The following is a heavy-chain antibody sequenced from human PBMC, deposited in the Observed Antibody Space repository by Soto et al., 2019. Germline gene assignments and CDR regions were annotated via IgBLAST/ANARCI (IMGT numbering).Heavy chain of an antibody. CDR3: AKVISTIGSKQWLAQTKHQALDY. CDR2: MNPNTGGA. J-gene: IGHJ4*02. D-gene: IGHD6-19*01. CDR1: GYNFNGYY. V-gene: IGHV1-2*02. Sequence: QVNLVQSGAEVKKPGASVKVSCKASGYNFNGYYIHWVRQAPGQGLEWMGWMNPNTGGANYAQKFQGKVIMTTDTSISTAYLELRRLTSDDTAVYYCAKVISTIGSKQWLAQTKHQALDYWGQGTLVTVSS.